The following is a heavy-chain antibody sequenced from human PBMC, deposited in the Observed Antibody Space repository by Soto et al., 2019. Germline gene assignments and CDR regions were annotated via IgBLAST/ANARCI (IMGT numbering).Heavy chain of an antibody. D-gene: IGHD3-10*01. V-gene: IGHV4-59*01. CDR3: ARAPRGNYGYPSYFDY. J-gene: IGHJ4*02. CDR2: IYYSGST. CDR1: GASISGYH. Sequence: SETLSLTCTVSGASISGYHWSWIRQFPGKELECLGYIYYSGSTNYNPSLKSRVTISVDTSKNQFSLKLSSVTAADTAVYYCARAPRGNYGYPSYFDYWGQGTLVTVSS.